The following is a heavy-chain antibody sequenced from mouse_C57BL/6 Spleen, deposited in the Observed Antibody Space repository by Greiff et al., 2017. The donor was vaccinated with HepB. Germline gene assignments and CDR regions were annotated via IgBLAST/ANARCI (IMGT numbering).Heavy chain of an antibody. CDR1: GYTFTSYW. CDR2: IDPSDSYT. D-gene: IGHD3-2*02. Sequence: VQLQQPGAELVMPGASVKLSCKASGYTFTSYWMHWVKQRPGQGLEWIGEIDPSDSYTNYNQKFKGKSTLTVDKSSSTAYMQLSSLTSEDSAVYYCARSQALAWFAYWGQGTLVTVSA. J-gene: IGHJ3*01. V-gene: IGHV1-69*01. CDR3: ARSQALAWFAY.